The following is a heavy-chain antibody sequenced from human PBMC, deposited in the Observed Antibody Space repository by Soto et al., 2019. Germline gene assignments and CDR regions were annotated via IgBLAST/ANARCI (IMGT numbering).Heavy chain of an antibody. V-gene: IGHV3-23*01. J-gene: IGHJ6*03. CDR2: ISGSGGST. CDR3: AKQVAARYYYYYMVV. CDR1: GFTFSSYA. D-gene: IGHD5-12*01. Sequence: EVQLLESGGGLVQPGGSLRLSCAASGFTFSSYAMSWVRQAPGKGLEWVSAISGSGGSTYYADSVKGRFTISRDNSKNTLYLQMNSLSPEDTAVYYCAKQVAARYYYYYMVVWGKGTTVTVSS.